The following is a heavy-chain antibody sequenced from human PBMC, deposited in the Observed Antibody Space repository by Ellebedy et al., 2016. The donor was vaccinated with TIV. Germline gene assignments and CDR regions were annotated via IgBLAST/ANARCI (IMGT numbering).Heavy chain of an antibody. D-gene: IGHD3-10*01. CDR1: GRSINSGDYY. CDR2: IHYSGRT. CDR3: ARDLAGIGQSDYDYDGMDV. Sequence: MPSETLSLTCSVSGRSINSGDYYWTWIRPPPGKGLEWIGNIHYSGRTKYNPSLRSRVTISVDMSKNQFSLKRSSVTDADTAVYYCARDLAGIGQSDYDYDGMDVWGQGTTVTVSS. V-gene: IGHV4-30-4*01. J-gene: IGHJ6*02.